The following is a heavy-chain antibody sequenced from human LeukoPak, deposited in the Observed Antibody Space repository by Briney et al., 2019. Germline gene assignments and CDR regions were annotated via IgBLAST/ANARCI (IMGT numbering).Heavy chain of an antibody. CDR1: GGSFSGYY. Sequence: SETLSLTCAVYGGSFSGYYWTWIRQPPGKGLEWIGEINQSGSANYNPSLKSRVTISKDMSKKQFSLKLTSETAADTAVYYCARGERGVRGVPNKALHFDYWGQGTLVTVSS. CDR2: INQSGSA. J-gene: IGHJ4*02. V-gene: IGHV4-34*01. CDR3: ARGERGVRGVPNKALHFDY. D-gene: IGHD3-10*01.